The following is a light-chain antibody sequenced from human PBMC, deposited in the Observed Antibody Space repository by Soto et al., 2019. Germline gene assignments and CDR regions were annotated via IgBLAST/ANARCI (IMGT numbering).Light chain of an antibody. V-gene: IGKV1-39*01. Sequence: DIQLTQSPSPLSASVGDRVAITCLASQSISTYLNWYQQKPGKAPKVLIYAASNLQSGVPPRFSGSGSGTDFTLPISSLQPEDVATYFCQQSYRTPITFGQGTRLEIK. CDR3: QQSYRTPIT. J-gene: IGKJ5*01. CDR2: AAS. CDR1: QSISTY.